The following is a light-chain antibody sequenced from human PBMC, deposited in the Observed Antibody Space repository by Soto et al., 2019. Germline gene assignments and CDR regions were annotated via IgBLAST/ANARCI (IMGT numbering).Light chain of an antibody. CDR3: SSFTSAYTFV. J-gene: IGLJ1*01. CDR1: SSDVGGYNY. V-gene: IGLV2-14*01. CDR2: EVS. Sequence: QSALAQPASVSGSPGQSIAISCTGISSDVGGYNYVSWYQQHPGKAPKLLLSEVSNRPSGVSDRFSGSKSGNTASLTISGLQTQGEADYYCSSFTSAYTFVFGTGTKVTVL.